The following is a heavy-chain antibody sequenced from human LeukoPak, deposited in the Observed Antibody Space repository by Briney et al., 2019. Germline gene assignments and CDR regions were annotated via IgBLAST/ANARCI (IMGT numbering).Heavy chain of an antibody. CDR2: INHSGST. CDR1: GGSFSGYY. D-gene: IGHD4-17*01. Sequence: PSETLSLTCAVYGGSFSGYYWSWIRQPPGKGLEWIGEINHSGSTNYNPSLKSRVTISVDTSKNQFSLKLSSVTAADTAVYYCARETTVTTDSFDYWGQGTLVTVSS. J-gene: IGHJ4*02. CDR3: ARETTVTTDSFDY. V-gene: IGHV4-34*01.